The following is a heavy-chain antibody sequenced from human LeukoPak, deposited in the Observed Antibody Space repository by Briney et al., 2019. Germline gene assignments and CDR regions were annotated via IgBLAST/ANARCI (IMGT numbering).Heavy chain of an antibody. J-gene: IGHJ4*02. V-gene: IGHV3-30*03. CDR1: GFTFSSYG. D-gene: IGHD3-10*01. Sequence: GGSLRLSCAASGFTFSSYGMHWVRQAPGKGLEWVAVISYDGSNKYYADSVKGRFTISRDNSKNTLYLQMNSLRTEDTAVYYCAREESPYYFGYWGQGTLVTVSS. CDR2: ISYDGSNK. CDR3: AREESPYYFGY.